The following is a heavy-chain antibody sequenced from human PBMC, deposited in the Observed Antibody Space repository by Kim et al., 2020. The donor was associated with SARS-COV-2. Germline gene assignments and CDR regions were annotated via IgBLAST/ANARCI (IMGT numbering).Heavy chain of an antibody. V-gene: IGHV4-34*01. J-gene: IGHJ5*02. CDR1: GGSFSGYY. Sequence: SETLSLTCAAYGGSFSGYYWSWIRQPPGKGLEWIGEINHSGSTNYNPSLKSRGTISVDTSKNQFSLKLSSVTAADTAVYYCARGVRHLSSSFWFDPWGQGTRVTVFS. CDR2: INHSGST. CDR3: ARGVRHLSSSFWFDP.